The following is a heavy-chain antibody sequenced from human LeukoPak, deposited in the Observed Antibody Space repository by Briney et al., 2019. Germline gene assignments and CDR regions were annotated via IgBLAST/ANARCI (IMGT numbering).Heavy chain of an antibody. V-gene: IGHV4-39*07. J-gene: IGHJ4*02. Sequence: SETLSLTCTVSVGSISRSSYYWGWIRQPPGKGLGWIGCIYYSGSTYYNPSLKSRVTISVDTSKNQFSLKLSSVTAADTAVCYCARRFHDILTGYYIFDYWGQGTLVTVSS. CDR3: ARRFHDILTGYYIFDY. CDR1: VGSISRSSYY. CDR2: IYYSGST. D-gene: IGHD3-9*01.